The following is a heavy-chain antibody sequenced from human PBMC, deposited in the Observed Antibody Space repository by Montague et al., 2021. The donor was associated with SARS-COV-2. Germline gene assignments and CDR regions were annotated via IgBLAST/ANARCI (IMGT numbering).Heavy chain of an antibody. CDR3: ARGAGRGSGYGKYYYYYYGMDV. D-gene: IGHD5-12*01. V-gene: IGHV4-59*01. CDR1: GGSISSYY. CDR2: IYYSGST. J-gene: IGHJ6*02. Sequence: SETLSLTCTVSGGSISSYYWSWIRQPPGKGLEWIGYIYYSGSTNYNPSLKSRVTISADTSKNQFSLKLSSVTAADTAVHYCARGAGRGSGYGKYYYYYYGMDVWGQGTTVTVSS.